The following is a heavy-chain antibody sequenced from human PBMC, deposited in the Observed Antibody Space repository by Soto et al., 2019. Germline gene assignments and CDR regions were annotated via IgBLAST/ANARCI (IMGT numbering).Heavy chain of an antibody. CDR3: ARDFAYFDS. V-gene: IGHV4-61*01. CDR2: VYHTGRT. CDR1: GGSFKSGSYS. J-gene: IGHJ4*02. Sequence: QVQLQESGPGLVKPSETLSLTCTVSGGSFKSGSYSWSWIRQPPGKGLEWIVYVYHTGRTSYNPSLKSRVSLSMDTSKNQFSLNLDAVTAADTAVYFCARDFAYFDSWGQGTLVTVSS. D-gene: IGHD3-3*01.